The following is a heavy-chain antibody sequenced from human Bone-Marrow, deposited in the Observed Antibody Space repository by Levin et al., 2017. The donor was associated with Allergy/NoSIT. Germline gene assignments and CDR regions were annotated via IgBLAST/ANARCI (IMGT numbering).Heavy chain of an antibody. Sequence: PGGSLRLSCAASGFTFGRYAMSWVRQAPGKGPEWVSSISDSGSSAYYADSVKGRFTTSRDNSKNTLYLQMNSLRAEDTALYYCAKYKEFFCSGYDSWGQGTLVTVSS. D-gene: IGHD3-3*01. V-gene: IGHV3-23*01. CDR3: AKYKEFFCSGYDS. CDR1: GFTFGRYA. CDR2: ISDSGSSA. J-gene: IGHJ4*02.